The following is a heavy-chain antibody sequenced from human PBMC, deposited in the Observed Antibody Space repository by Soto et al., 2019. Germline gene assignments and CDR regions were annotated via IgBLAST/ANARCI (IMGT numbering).Heavy chain of an antibody. CDR2: IDPSDSYT. Sequence: GESLKISCKGSGYTFTNYWIAWVRLMPGKGLEWMGRIDPSDSYTNYSPSFQGHVTISADKSISTAYLQWSSLKASDTAMYYCARRRLCSSTSCPGIAAAAAFEIWGQGTMVTVSS. D-gene: IGHD2-2*01. CDR3: ARRRLCSSTSCPGIAAAAAFEI. CDR1: GYTFTNYW. V-gene: IGHV5-10-1*01. J-gene: IGHJ3*02.